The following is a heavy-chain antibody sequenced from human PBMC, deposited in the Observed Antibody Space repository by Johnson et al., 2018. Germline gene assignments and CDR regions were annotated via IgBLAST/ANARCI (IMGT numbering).Heavy chain of an antibody. V-gene: IGHV3-30*18. CDR1: GFTFSSYG. J-gene: IGHJ1*01. CDR2: ISYDGSNK. D-gene: IGHD6-6*01. Sequence: QVQLVESGGGVVQPGRSLRLSCAASGFTFSSYGMHWVRQAPGKGLEWVAVISYDGSNKYYAASVKGRFTISRDNSKNTLYLQMNSLRAEDTAVYYCAKVPYSSSSHPQHWGQGTLVTVSS. CDR3: AKVPYSSSSHPQH.